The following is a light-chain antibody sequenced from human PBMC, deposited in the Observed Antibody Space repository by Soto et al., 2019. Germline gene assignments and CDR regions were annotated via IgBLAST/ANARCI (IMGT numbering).Light chain of an antibody. CDR3: TYYTNSNTLI. CDR2: DVT. CDR1: SSDIGLYNY. Sequence: QSALTQPASVSGSPGQSVTISCTGTSSDIGLYNYVSWYQQHPAKAPKLMVYDVTHRPSGVSNLFSGSKSGNTASLTISGLLVEDEADYYCTYYTNSNTLIFGGGTKLTVL. V-gene: IGLV2-14*01. J-gene: IGLJ2*01.